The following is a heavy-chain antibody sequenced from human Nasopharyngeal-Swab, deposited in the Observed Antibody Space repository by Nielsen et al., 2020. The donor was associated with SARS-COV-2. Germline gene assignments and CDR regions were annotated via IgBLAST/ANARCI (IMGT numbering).Heavy chain of an antibody. Sequence: GESLKISCKVSGYSFTNYWIGWVRQMPGKGLEWMGIIYPGDSDTRYSPSFQGQVTISADKSISTTHLQWISLQASDTAMYFCTRLGHCSGGSCYALGPDYWGQGTQVTVSS. D-gene: IGHD2-15*01. CDR2: IYPGDSDT. CDR3: TRLGHCSGGSCYALGPDY. V-gene: IGHV5-51*01. J-gene: IGHJ4*02. CDR1: GYSFTNYW.